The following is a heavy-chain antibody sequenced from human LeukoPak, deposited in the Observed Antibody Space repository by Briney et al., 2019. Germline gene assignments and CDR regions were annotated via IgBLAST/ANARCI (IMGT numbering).Heavy chain of an antibody. CDR2: INPNSGGT. V-gene: IGHV1-2*02. Sequence: GASVKVSCKASGYTFTGYYMHWVRQAPGQGLEWMGWINPNSGGTNYAQKFQGRVTMTRDTSISTAYMELSRLRSDDAAVYYCARSAYYYDSSGLEEFDYWGQGTLVTVSS. CDR1: GYTFTGYY. D-gene: IGHD3-22*01. J-gene: IGHJ4*02. CDR3: ARSAYYYDSSGLEEFDY.